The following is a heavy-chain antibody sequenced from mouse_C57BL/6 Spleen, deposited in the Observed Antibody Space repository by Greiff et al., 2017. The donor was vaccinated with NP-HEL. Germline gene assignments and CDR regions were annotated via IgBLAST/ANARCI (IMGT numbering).Heavy chain of an antibody. CDR3: TTPPKGNFDY. J-gene: IGHJ2*01. Sequence: QVQLQQSGAELVRPGASVTLSCKASGYTFTDYEMHWVKQTPVHGLEWIGAIDPETGGTAYNQKFKGKAILTADKSSSTAYMELRSLTSEDSAVYYCTTPPKGNFDYWGQGTTLTVSS. CDR1: GYTFTDYE. CDR2: IDPETGGT. V-gene: IGHV1-15*01.